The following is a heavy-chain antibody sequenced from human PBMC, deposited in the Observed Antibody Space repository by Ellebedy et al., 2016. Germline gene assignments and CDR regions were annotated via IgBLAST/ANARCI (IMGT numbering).Heavy chain of an antibody. Sequence: ASVKVSCKASGYTFTSYGISWVRQAPGQGLEWMGWISAYNGNTNYAQKLQGRVTMTTDTSTSTAYMELRSLRSDDTAVFYCARERGYSSGWLRAAFDIWGQGTMVTVSS. V-gene: IGHV1-18*01. CDR2: ISAYNGNT. CDR3: ARERGYSSGWLRAAFDI. CDR1: GYTFTSYG. D-gene: IGHD6-19*01. J-gene: IGHJ3*02.